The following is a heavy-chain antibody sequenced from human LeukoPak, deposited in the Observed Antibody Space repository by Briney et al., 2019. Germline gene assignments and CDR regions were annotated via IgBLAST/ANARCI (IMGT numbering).Heavy chain of an antibody. V-gene: IGHV1-2*02. CDR3: ARTIAAGTVLDY. CDR1: GYTFTSYY. D-gene: IGHD6-13*01. Sequence: ASVKLSCKASGYTFTSYYMHWVRQAPGQGLEWMGWINPNSGGTNYAQKFQGRVTITRDTSISTAYMELSRLRSDDTAVYYCARTIAAGTVLDYWGQGTLVTVSS. J-gene: IGHJ4*02. CDR2: INPNSGGT.